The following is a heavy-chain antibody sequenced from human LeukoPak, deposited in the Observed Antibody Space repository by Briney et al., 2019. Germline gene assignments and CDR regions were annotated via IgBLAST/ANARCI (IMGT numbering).Heavy chain of an antibody. Sequence: GGSLRLSCAASGFTFSSYSMNWVRQAPGKGLEWVSSISSSSSYIYYADSVKGRFTISRDNAKNSLYLQMNSLRAEDTAVYYCARDPCSGGSCYSGRDYYYYYGMDVWGQGTTVTVSS. CDR3: ARDPCSGGSCYSGRDYYYYYGMDV. D-gene: IGHD2-15*01. V-gene: IGHV3-21*01. J-gene: IGHJ6*02. CDR1: GFTFSSYS. CDR2: ISSSSSYI.